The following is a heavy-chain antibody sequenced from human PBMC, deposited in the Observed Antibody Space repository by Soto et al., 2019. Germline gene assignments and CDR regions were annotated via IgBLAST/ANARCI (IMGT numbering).Heavy chain of an antibody. CDR3: ARWRVVPAAITGYYYYYGMDV. V-gene: IGHV3-33*01. D-gene: IGHD2-2*02. J-gene: IGHJ6*02. CDR1: GFTFSSYG. CDR2: IWYDGSNK. Sequence: QVQLVESGGGVVQPGRSLRLSCAASGFTFSSYGMHWVRQAPGKGLEWVAVIWYDGSNKYYADSVKGRFTISRDNSKNTLYLQMNSLRAEDTAVYYCARWRVVPAAITGYYYYYGMDVWGQGTTVTVSS.